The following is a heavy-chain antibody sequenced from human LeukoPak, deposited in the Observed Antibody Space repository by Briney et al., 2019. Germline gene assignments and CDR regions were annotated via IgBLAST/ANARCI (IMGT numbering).Heavy chain of an antibody. Sequence: GGSLRLSCAASGFTFSTYSMNWVRQAPGQGLEWVSYINNSSSTIYYADSVKGRFTSSRDNAKNSLYLQMNSLRVEDTAVYYCTRGVPGAIGYFQHWGQGTLVTVSS. D-gene: IGHD2-2*02. CDR1: GFTFSTYS. J-gene: IGHJ1*01. V-gene: IGHV3-48*01. CDR3: TRGVPGAIGYFQH. CDR2: INNSSSTI.